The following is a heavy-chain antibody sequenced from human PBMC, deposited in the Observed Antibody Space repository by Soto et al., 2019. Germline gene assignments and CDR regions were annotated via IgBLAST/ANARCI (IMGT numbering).Heavy chain of an antibody. Sequence: SLTLPLTWSVSGGSISNSSYCWSWIRQPPGKGLEWIGYIYYSGSTNYNPSLKSRVTISVDTSKNQFSLKLSSVTAADTAVYYCARRYSSAFDIWGQGTMVTVSS. J-gene: IGHJ3*02. V-gene: IGHV4-61*05. D-gene: IGHD6-13*01. CDR1: GGSISNSSYC. CDR2: IYYSGST. CDR3: ARRYSSAFDI.